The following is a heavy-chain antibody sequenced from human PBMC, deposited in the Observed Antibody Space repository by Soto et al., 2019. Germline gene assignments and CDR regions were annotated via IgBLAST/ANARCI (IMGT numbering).Heavy chain of an antibody. D-gene: IGHD2-21*01. CDR1: GFTVSSNY. J-gene: IGHJ6*03. CDR3: ARGVFPHYYYYMDV. CDR2: IYSGGST. V-gene: IGHV3-66*01. Sequence: GGSLRLSCAASGFTVSSNYMSWVRQAPGKGLEWVSVIYSGGSTYYADSVKGRFIISRDNSKYTLYLQMNSLRAEDTAVYYCARGVFPHYYYYMDVWGKGTTVTVSS.